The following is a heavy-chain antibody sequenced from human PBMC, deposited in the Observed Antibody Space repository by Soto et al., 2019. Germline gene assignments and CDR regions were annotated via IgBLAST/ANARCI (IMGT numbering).Heavy chain of an antibody. D-gene: IGHD3-9*01. CDR2: IKSKTDGGTT. V-gene: IGHV3-15*07. J-gene: IGHJ4*02. CDR3: TTDSDISTGLAGCGY. Sequence: EVQLVESGGGLVKPGGSLRLSCAASGFTFTNAWLNWVRQGPGKGLQWVGRIKSKTDGGTTDYAAPLKGRFTISRDDSKNTVYLQMNSLKTEDTAVYYCTTDSDISTGLAGCGYWGQGTLVTVSS. CDR1: GFTFTNAW.